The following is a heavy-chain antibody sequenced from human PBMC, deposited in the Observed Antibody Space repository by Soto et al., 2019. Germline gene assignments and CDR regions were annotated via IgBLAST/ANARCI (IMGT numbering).Heavy chain of an antibody. V-gene: IGHV3-7*05. CDR2: IKQDGSEK. D-gene: IGHD3-10*01. Sequence: GGSLRLSCAASGFTFSSYWMSWVRQAPGKGLEWVANIKQDGSEKYYVDSVKGRFTISRDNAKNSLYLQMNSLRAEDTAVYYCARGSMVRGVIRGDYYYYGMDVWGQGTTVTVSS. CDR1: GFTFSSYW. CDR3: ARGSMVRGVIRGDYYYYGMDV. J-gene: IGHJ6*02.